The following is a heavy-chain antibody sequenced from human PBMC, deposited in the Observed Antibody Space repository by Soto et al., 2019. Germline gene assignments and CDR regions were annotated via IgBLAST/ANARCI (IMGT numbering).Heavy chain of an antibody. CDR3: ARDQKWDSHYFDY. CDR1: GATTSRGGHY. Sequence: PSETLSLPCTVSGATTSRGGHYLSWIRQHPGKGLEWIGYISYSGNTYYNPSLKSRVTISVDTSKNQFSLKLSSVTAADTAVYYCARDQKWDSHYFDYWGQGTLVTVSS. D-gene: IGHD1-26*01. CDR2: ISYSGNT. J-gene: IGHJ4*02. V-gene: IGHV4-31*03.